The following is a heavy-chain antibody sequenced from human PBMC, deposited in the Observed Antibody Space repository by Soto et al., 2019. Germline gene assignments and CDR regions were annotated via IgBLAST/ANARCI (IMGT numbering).Heavy chain of an antibody. J-gene: IGHJ5*02. Sequence: LALTCTVSGGSISSSSYYWGWIRQPPGKVLEWIGSIYYSGSTYYNPSLKSRVTISVDTSKNQFSLKLSSVTAADTAVYYCARLQDIVLMVYAIDGENWFDPWGQGTLVTVSS. CDR3: ARLQDIVLMVYAIDGENWFDP. CDR1: GGSISSSSYY. CDR2: IYYSGST. V-gene: IGHV4-39*01. D-gene: IGHD2-8*01.